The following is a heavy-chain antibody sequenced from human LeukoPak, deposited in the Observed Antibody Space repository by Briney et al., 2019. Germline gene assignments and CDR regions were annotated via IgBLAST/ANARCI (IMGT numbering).Heavy chain of an antibody. CDR1: GFTFSSYA. CDR3: AKKSLGYGDLN. J-gene: IGHJ4*02. V-gene: IGHV3-23*01. CDR2: ISGSGGST. Sequence: GGSLRLPCAASGFTFSSYAMSWVRQAPGKGLEWVSAISGSGGSTYYADSVKGRFTISRDNSKNTLYLQMNSLRAEDTAVYYCAKKSLGYGDLNWGQGTLVTVSS. D-gene: IGHD4-17*01.